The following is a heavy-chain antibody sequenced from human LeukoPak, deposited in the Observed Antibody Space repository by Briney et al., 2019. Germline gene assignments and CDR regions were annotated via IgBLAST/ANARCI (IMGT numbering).Heavy chain of an antibody. V-gene: IGHV1-24*01. CDR3: ARMSYYDSSGDNWFDP. D-gene: IGHD3-22*01. CDR2: VDPEDGET. CDR1: GYTLTELS. Sequence: ASVKVSCKVSGYTLTELSMHWVRQAPGKGLEWMGSVDPEDGETIYAQKFQGRVTMTRDTSISTAYMELSSLRSEDTAVYYCARMSYYDSSGDNWFDPWGQGTLVTVSS. J-gene: IGHJ5*02.